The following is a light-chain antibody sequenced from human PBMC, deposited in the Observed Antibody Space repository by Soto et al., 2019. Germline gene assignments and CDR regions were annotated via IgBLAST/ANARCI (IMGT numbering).Light chain of an antibody. Sequence: DIQVTQSPSSMSASVGDRVSITCRTSQNIDKYVNWYQQKSGKAPELLIYGASSLQSGVSSRFSGSGSGTEFTLTITSLRPEDFATYYCQKSFTTPQLFGRGTKLEI. CDR1: QNIDKY. CDR3: QKSFTTPQL. CDR2: GAS. J-gene: IGKJ2*01. V-gene: IGKV1-39*01.